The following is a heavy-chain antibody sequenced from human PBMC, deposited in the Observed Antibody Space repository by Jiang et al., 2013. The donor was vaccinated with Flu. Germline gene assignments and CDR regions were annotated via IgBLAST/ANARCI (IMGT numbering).Heavy chain of an antibody. CDR1: FSSYA. J-gene: IGHJ4*02. CDR2: IIPIFGTA. D-gene: IGHD3-22*01. V-gene: IGHV1-69*01. Sequence: FSSYAISWVRQAPGQGLEWMGGIIPIFGTANYAQKFQGRVTITADESTSTAYMELRSLRSDDTAVYYCARGDETYYYDSSGYHFDYWGQGTLVTVSS. CDR3: ARGDETYYYDSSGYHFDY.